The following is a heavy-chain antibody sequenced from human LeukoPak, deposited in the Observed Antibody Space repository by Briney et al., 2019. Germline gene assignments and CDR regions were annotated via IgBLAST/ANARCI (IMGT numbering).Heavy chain of an antibody. Sequence: PGRSLRLSCAASGFTFDDYAMHWVRQAPGKGLEWVSGISWNSGNIGYADSVKGRFTISRDNAKNSLYLQMNSLRAEDTALYYCAKIYSYGRQNYFDYWGQGTLVTVSS. D-gene: IGHD5-18*01. CDR2: ISWNSGNI. J-gene: IGHJ4*02. CDR1: GFTFDDYA. V-gene: IGHV3-9*01. CDR3: AKIYSYGRQNYFDY.